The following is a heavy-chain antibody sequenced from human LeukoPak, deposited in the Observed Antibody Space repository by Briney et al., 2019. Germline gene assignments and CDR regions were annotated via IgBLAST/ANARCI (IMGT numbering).Heavy chain of an antibody. Sequence: HSGRSLRLSCAASGFTFSSYSMNWVRQAPGKGLEWVSYISSSSSTIYYADSVKGRFTISRDNAKNSLYLQMNSLRDEDTAVYYCARTYCSGGSCFEVYFDYWGQGTLVTVSS. D-gene: IGHD2-15*01. J-gene: IGHJ4*02. V-gene: IGHV3-48*02. CDR3: ARTYCSGGSCFEVYFDY. CDR1: GFTFSSYS. CDR2: ISSSSSTI.